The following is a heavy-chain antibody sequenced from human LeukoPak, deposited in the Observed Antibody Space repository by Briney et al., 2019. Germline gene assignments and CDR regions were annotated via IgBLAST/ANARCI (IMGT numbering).Heavy chain of an antibody. J-gene: IGHJ4*02. CDR1: GFTFSTYA. D-gene: IGHD3-10*01. V-gene: IGHV3-23*01. CDR3: AKVWSYYLDH. CDR2: ISGSGGST. Sequence: GGSLRLSCAASGFTFSTYAMSWVRQAPGKGLEWVSVISGSGGSTYYADSMKGRFTISRDNSKNTLYLQMNSLRAEDTAVYYCAKVWSYYLDHWGQGTLVTVSS.